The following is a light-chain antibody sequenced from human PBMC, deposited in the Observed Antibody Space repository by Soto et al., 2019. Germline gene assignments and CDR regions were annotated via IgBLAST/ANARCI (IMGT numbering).Light chain of an antibody. CDR3: SSYAGSNNLL. Sequence: QSALTQPPSASGSPGQSVTISCTGTSSDVGGYNYVSWYQQHPGEAPKLIIYGVSKRPSGVPDRFSGSKSGNTASLTVSGLQTEDEADYYCSSYAGSNNLLFGGGTKLTVL. CDR2: GVS. J-gene: IGLJ2*01. V-gene: IGLV2-8*01. CDR1: SSDVGGYNY.